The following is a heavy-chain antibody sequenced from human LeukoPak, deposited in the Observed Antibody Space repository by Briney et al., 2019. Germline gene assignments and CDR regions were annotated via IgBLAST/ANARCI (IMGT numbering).Heavy chain of an antibody. CDR2: INHSGST. Sequence: ETLSPTCAVYAGSFSGYYWSWIRHPPGKGLEWIGEINHSGSTNYNPTLKSRVTISLKTSKDQFSLKLSSGTAADTAVYYCARGQRWGVAGRNWFVPWGQGTLVTVSS. D-gene: IGHD6-19*01. CDR1: AGSFSGYY. CDR3: ARGQRWGVAGRNWFVP. V-gene: IGHV4-34*01. J-gene: IGHJ5*02.